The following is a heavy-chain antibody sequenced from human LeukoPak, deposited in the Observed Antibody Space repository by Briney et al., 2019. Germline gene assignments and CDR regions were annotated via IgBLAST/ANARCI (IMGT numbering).Heavy chain of an antibody. CDR3: AKTYYDFWSGYSIIPGPFGY. D-gene: IGHD3-3*01. V-gene: IGHV3-23*01. J-gene: IGHJ4*02. Sequence: PGGSLRLSCAVSGFTFSGYAMSWVRQAPGKGLEWVSTISGSGGSTFYADSVKGRFTISRDNSKNTLYLRMNSLRAEDTAVYYCAKTYYDFWSGYSIIPGPFGYWGQGILVTVSS. CDR2: ISGSGGST. CDR1: GFTFSGYA.